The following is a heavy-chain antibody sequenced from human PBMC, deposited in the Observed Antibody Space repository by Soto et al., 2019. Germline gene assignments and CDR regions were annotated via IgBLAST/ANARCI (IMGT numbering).Heavy chain of an antibody. CDR1: GFTFSSYA. Sequence: EVQLVESGGGLVQPGGSLRLSCAASGFTFSSYAMHWVRQAPGKGLEYVSVISSNGGSTYYANSVKGRFTISRDNSKNTLYLQMGSLIAEDMAVYYWARTSAYAFDYWGKGPLVTVS. V-gene: IGHV3-64*01. J-gene: IGHJ4*02. D-gene: IGHD5-12*01. CDR3: ARTSAYAFDY. CDR2: ISSNGGST.